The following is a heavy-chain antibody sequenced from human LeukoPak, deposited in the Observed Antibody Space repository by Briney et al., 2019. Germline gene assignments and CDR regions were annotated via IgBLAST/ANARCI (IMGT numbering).Heavy chain of an antibody. CDR3: ARAERGYPLGDY. Sequence: SETLSLTCTVSGGSISSYYWSWIRQPPGKGLEWIGYIYYSGSTNYNPSLKSRVTISVDTSKNQFSLKLSSVTAADTAMYYCARAERGYPLGDYWGQGTLVTVSS. CDR1: GGSISSYY. J-gene: IGHJ4*02. CDR2: IYYSGST. V-gene: IGHV4-59*01. D-gene: IGHD5-12*01.